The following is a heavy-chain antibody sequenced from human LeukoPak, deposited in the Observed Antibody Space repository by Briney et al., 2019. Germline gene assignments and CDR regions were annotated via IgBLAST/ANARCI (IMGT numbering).Heavy chain of an antibody. CDR2: ISSSGSTI. CDR3: ARELDYYGSVMG. V-gene: IGHV3-48*03. D-gene: IGHD3-10*01. J-gene: IGHJ4*02. CDR1: GFTFSSYE. Sequence: GGSLRLSCAASGFTFSSYEMNWVRQAPGKGLEWVSYISSSGSTIYYADSVKGRFTISRDNAKNSLYLQMNSLRAEDTAVYYCARELDYYGSVMGWGQGTLVTVSS.